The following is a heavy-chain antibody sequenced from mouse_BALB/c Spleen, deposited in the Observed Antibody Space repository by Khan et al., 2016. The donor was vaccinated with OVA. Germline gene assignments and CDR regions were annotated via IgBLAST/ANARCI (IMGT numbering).Heavy chain of an antibody. Sequence: VQLQQSGAELAKPGASVKMSCKASGYTFINYWILWVKQRPGQGLEWIGYINPSTGYTEYNQNFKDKATLTADKSSSTAYMQLSSLTSEDSAVXYCARRGLRWYFDYWGQGTTLTVSS. CDR1: GYTFINYW. J-gene: IGHJ2*01. CDR3: ARRGLRWYFDY. CDR2: INPSTGYT. V-gene: IGHV1-7*01. D-gene: IGHD1-1*01.